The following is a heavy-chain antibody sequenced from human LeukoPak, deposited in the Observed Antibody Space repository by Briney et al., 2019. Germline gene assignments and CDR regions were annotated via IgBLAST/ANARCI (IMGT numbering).Heavy chain of an antibody. Sequence: GGSLRLSCAASGFTFNSNWMSWVRQAPGKGLEWVANIKQDGSEKYYVDSVKGRFTISRDNAKNSLSLQMNSLRAEDTAVYYCAREGILAGVDYWGQGTLVTVSS. J-gene: IGHJ4*02. CDR3: AREGILAGVDY. V-gene: IGHV3-7*01. CDR1: GFTFNSNW. CDR2: IKQDGSEK. D-gene: IGHD6-13*01.